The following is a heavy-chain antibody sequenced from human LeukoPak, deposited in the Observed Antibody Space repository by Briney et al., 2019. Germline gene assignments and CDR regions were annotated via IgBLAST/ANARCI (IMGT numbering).Heavy chain of an antibody. CDR1: GFTFSNYE. V-gene: IGHV3-48*03. CDR2: ISTSGSLI. J-gene: IGHJ4*02. CDR3: ARVSGRGWHFDY. Sequence: GGSLRLSCAPSGFTFSNYEMNWVRQAPGKGLEWVSFISTSGSLIYYADSVKGRFTISRDNAKNSLYLQMNGLRAEDTAIYYCARVSGRGWHFDYWGQGTLVTVSS. D-gene: IGHD1-26*01.